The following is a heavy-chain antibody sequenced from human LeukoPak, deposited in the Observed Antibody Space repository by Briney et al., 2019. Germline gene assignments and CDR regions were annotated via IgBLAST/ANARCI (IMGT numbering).Heavy chain of an antibody. CDR1: GFTFSSYG. J-gene: IGHJ4*02. D-gene: IGHD2/OR15-2a*01. Sequence: PGRSLRLSCAASGFTFSSYGMRWVRQAPGKGLEWVAVIWYDGSNKYYADSVKGRFTISRDNSKNTLYLQMNSLRAEDTAVYYCARGRAGAARSTNFDYWGQGTLVTVSS. CDR3: ARGRAGAARSTNFDY. V-gene: IGHV3-33*01. CDR2: IWYDGSNK.